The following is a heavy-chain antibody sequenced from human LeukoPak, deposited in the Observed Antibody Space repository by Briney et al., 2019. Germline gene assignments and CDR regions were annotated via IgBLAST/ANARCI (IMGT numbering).Heavy chain of an antibody. J-gene: IGHJ6*02. V-gene: IGHV1-18*01. CDR3: ARDRPGTALNAVSIAVAGTPPGMDV. Sequence: ASVKVSCKASGYTFTSYGISWVRQAPGQGLEWMGWISAYNGNTNYAQKLQGRVTMTTDTSTSTAYMELRSLRSDDTAVYYCARDRPGTALNAVSIAVAGTPPGMDVWGQGTTVTVSS. D-gene: IGHD6-19*01. CDR2: ISAYNGNT. CDR1: GYTFTSYG.